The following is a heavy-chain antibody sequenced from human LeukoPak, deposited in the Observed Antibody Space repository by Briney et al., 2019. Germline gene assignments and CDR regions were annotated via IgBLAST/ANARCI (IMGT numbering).Heavy chain of an antibody. Sequence: ASVKVSCKASGYTFTSYDIKWVRQATGQGLEWMGWMNPNSGNTGYAQKFQGRVTMTRNTSISTAYMELSSLRSEDTAVYYCARASHCGIPSASAVYYYYYYMDVWGKGTTVTVSS. J-gene: IGHJ6*03. CDR2: MNPNSGNT. V-gene: IGHV1-8*01. D-gene: IGHD2-21*01. CDR3: ARASHCGIPSASAVYYYYYYMDV. CDR1: GYTFTSYD.